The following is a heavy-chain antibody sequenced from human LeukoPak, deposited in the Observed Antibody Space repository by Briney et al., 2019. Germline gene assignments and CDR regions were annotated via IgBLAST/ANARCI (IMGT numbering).Heavy chain of an antibody. D-gene: IGHD3-22*01. V-gene: IGHV4-61*02. CDR1: GGSISSGSYY. CDR3: ARGWGAGYDSSGSHDAFDI. J-gene: IGHJ3*02. Sequence: PSETLSLTCTVSGGSISSGSYYWSWIRQPAGKGLERIGRIYTSGSTNYNPSLKSRVTISVDTSKNQFSLKLSSVTAADTAVYYCARGWGAGYDSSGSHDAFDIWGQGTMVTVSS. CDR2: IYTSGST.